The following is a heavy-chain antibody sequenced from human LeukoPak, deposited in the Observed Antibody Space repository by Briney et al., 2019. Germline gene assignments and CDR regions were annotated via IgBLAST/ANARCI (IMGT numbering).Heavy chain of an antibody. CDR1: GYTFTDYE. Sequence: ASVKVSCKASGYTFTDYEINLVRQASGQGLEWMGWTNPSSRNRAYAPKFEGRVTMTTDTSTSTAYMELRSLTSEDTAVYYCARNPSRSDTYFDLWGKGTLVTVSS. J-gene: IGHJ4*02. V-gene: IGHV1-8*01. CDR2: TNPSSRNR. CDR3: ARNPSRSDTYFDL. D-gene: IGHD5-18*01.